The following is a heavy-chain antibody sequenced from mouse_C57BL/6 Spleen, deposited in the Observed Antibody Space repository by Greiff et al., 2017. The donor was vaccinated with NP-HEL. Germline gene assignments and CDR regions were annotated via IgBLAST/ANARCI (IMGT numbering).Heavy chain of an antibody. J-gene: IGHJ4*01. CDR2: IYPGDGDT. V-gene: IGHV1-82*01. CDR1: GYAFSSSW. CDR3: AIYYGYDDYYAMDY. Sequence: VQLQQSGPELVKPGASVKISCKASGYAFSSSWMNWAKQRPGKGLEWIGRIYPGDGDTNYNGKFKGKATLTADKSSSTAYMQLSSLTSEDSAVYFCAIYYGYDDYYAMDYWGQGTSVTVSS. D-gene: IGHD2-2*01.